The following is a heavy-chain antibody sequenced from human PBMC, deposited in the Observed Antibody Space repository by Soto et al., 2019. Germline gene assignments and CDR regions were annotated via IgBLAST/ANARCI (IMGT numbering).Heavy chain of an antibody. J-gene: IGHJ4*02. Sequence: GGSLRLSCAYSVFRFSSYSMSWVRQTPGKGLEWVAAITATGDRTYYADSVTGRFTISRDNSKKTHYLQMTSLRAEDTAMYYCATMNGYFEYWGQGTPVTVSS. V-gene: IGHV3-23*01. CDR2: ITATGDRT. CDR1: VFRFSSYS. CDR3: ATMNGYFEY. D-gene: IGHD3-22*01.